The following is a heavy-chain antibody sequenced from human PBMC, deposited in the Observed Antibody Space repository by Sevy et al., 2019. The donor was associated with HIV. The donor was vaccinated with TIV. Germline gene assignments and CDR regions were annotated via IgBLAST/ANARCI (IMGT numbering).Heavy chain of an antibody. V-gene: IGHV4-34*01. D-gene: IGHD3-10*01. J-gene: IGHJ4*02. Sequence: SETLSFTCAVYGGSFSGYYWSWIRQPPGKGLEWIGEINHSGSTNYNPSLKSRVTISVDTSKNQFSLKLSSVTAADTAVYYCARTGSGSYDYWGQGTLVTVSS. CDR1: GGSFSGYY. CDR3: ARTGSGSYDY. CDR2: INHSGST.